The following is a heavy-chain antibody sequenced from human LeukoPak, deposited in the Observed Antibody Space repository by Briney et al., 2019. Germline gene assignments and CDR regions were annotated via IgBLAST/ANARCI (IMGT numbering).Heavy chain of an antibody. J-gene: IGHJ4*02. CDR2: ISSSNSYK. D-gene: IGHD3-10*01. V-gene: IGHV3-21*01. CDR3: ARDGRDRGVIITPDF. CDR1: GFTFSSYA. Sequence: KPGGSLRLSCAASGFTFSSYAMSWVRQAPGKGLEWVSSISSSNSYKYYADSVKGRFTISRDNAKNSLYLQMNSLRAEDTAVYYCARDGRDRGVIITPDFWGQGTLVTVSS.